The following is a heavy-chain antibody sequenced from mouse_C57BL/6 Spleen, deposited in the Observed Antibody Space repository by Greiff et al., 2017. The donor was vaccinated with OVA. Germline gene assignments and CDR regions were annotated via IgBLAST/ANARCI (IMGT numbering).Heavy chain of an antibody. V-gene: IGHV1-64*01. Sequence: QVQLQQPGAELVKPGASVKLSCKASGYTFTSYWMHWVKQRPGQGLEWIGMIHPNSGSTNYNEKFKSKATLTVDKSSSTAYMQLSSLTSEDSAVYYCARRIYYGSSYYARDYWGQGTSVTVSS. CDR3: ARRIYYGSSYYARDY. CDR1: GYTFTSYW. D-gene: IGHD1-1*01. CDR2: IHPNSGST. J-gene: IGHJ4*01.